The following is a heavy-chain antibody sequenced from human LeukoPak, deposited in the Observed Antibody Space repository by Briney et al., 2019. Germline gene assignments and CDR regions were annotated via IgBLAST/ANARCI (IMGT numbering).Heavy chain of an antibody. CDR3: ARLSGYSSGHYYSDY. J-gene: IGHJ4*02. D-gene: IGHD3-22*01. CDR2: IYYRGST. Sequence: SETLSLTCTVSGGSISSDYWSWIRQPPGKGLEWIGYIYYRGSTNYNPSLKSRVTISVDTSKNQFSLKLSSVTAADTAVYYCARLSGYSSGHYYSDYLGQGALVTVSS. V-gene: IGHV4-59*01. CDR1: GGSISSDY.